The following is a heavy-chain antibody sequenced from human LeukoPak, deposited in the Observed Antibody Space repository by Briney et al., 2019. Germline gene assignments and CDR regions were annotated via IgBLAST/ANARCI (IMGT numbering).Heavy chain of an antibody. CDR3: ARDRKAYYDFWSGDDAFDI. CDR2: ISAYNGNT. J-gene: IGHJ3*02. D-gene: IGHD3-3*01. CDR1: GYTFTSYG. V-gene: IGHV1-18*01. Sequence: ASVKVSCKASGYTFTSYGISWVRQTPGQGLEWMGWISAYNGNTNYAQKLQGRVTMTTDTSTSTAYMELRSLRSDDTAVYYCARDRKAYYDFWSGDDAFDIWGQGTMVTASS.